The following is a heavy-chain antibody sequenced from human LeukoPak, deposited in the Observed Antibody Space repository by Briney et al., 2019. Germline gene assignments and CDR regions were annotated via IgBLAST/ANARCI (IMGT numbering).Heavy chain of an antibody. CDR1: GASMSKSF. D-gene: IGHD2-15*01. CDR3: ARAPAGCGGTCAFDY. CDR2: IYTSGTT. Sequence: PSETLSVTCTVSGASMSKSFWSWIRQPAGKGLEWIGRIYTSGTTNYNPSLKSRVTLSVDTSNNQFSLKLTSVTAADTALYYCARAPAGCGGTCAFDYWGQGTLVTVSS. J-gene: IGHJ4*02. V-gene: IGHV4-4*07.